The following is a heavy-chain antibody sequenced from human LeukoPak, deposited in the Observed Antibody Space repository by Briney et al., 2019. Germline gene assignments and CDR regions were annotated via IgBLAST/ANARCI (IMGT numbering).Heavy chain of an antibody. V-gene: IGHV1-69*06. CDR1: GGTFSSYA. D-gene: IGHD2-21*02. CDR3: ARGGIGIVVVTDAFDI. Sequence: ASVKVSCKASGGTFSSYAISWVRQAPGQGLEWMGGIIPIFGTANYARKFQGRVTITADKSTSTAYMELSSLRSEDTAVYYCARGGIGIVVVTDAFDIWGQGTMVTVSS. J-gene: IGHJ3*02. CDR2: IIPIFGTA.